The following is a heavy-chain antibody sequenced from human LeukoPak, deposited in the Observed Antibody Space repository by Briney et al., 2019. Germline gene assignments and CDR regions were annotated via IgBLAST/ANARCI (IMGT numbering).Heavy chain of an antibody. CDR2: ISGSAHKI. D-gene: IGHD5-18*01. V-gene: IGHV3-23*01. CDR1: GFTFGSYW. Sequence: SGGSLRLSCAASGFTFGSYWMSWVRQAPEKGLDWVSVISGSAHKIRYADSVKGRFTISRDNSENIVYLQMNNLRAEDTAVYYCAGRVTGYSSGYVYWGQGTLVTVSS. J-gene: IGHJ4*02. CDR3: AGRVTGYSSGYVY.